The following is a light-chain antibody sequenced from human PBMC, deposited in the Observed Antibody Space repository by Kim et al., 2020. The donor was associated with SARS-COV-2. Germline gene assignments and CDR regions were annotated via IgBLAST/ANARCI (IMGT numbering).Light chain of an antibody. CDR2: QDS. V-gene: IGLV3-1*01. CDR1: KVGDKN. J-gene: IGLJ2*01. CDR3: QAWDSSTVV. Sequence: MSPGQTASFPCSGIKVGDKNAYWYKQKPGQSPVLVIYQDSKRPSGIPERFSGSNSGNTATLTISGTQAMDEADYYCQAWDSSTVVFGGGTQLTVL.